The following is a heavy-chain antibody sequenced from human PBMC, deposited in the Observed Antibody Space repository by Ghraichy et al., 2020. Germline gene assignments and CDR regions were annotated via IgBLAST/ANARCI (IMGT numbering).Heavy chain of an antibody. Sequence: SETLSLTCTVSGGSISSYYWSWIRQPPGKGLEWIGYIYYSGSTNYNPSLKSRVTISVDTSKNQFSLKLSSVTAADTAVYYCARRVQSYGYWVQNWFDPWGQGTLVTVSS. CDR2: IYYSGST. CDR3: ARRVQSYGYWVQNWFDP. J-gene: IGHJ5*02. V-gene: IGHV4-59*08. CDR1: GGSISSYY. D-gene: IGHD5-18*01.